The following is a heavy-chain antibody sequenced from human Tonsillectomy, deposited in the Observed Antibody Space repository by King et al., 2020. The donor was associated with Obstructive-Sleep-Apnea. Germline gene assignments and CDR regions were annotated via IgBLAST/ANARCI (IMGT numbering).Heavy chain of an antibody. Sequence: DVQLVESGGGLVKPGGSLRLSCAASGFTFSSYSMNWVRQAPGKGLEWVSSIGSSSSYIYYVDSVKGRFTISRDNAKNSLYLQMNSLRAEDTAVYYCARVVRGGWVDYWGQGNLVTVSS. CDR3: ARVVRGGWVDY. J-gene: IGHJ4*02. D-gene: IGHD3-10*01. V-gene: IGHV3-21*01. CDR1: GFTFSSYS. CDR2: IGSSSSYI.